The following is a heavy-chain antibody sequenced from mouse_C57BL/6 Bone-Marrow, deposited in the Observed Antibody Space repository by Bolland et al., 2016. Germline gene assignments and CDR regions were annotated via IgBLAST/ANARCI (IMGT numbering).Heavy chain of an antibody. D-gene: IGHD2-1*01. CDR2: GSGST. CDR3: ARAVHYGNYVGFAY. V-gene: IGHV1-75*01. Sequence: GSGSTYYNEKFKGKATLTVDKSSSTAYMLLSSLPSEDSAVYFCARAVHYGNYVGFAYWGQGTLV. J-gene: IGHJ3*01.